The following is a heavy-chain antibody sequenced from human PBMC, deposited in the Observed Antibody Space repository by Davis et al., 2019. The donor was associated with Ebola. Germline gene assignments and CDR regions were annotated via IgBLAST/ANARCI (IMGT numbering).Heavy chain of an antibody. CDR1: GFTFSSYS. J-gene: IGHJ4*02. V-gene: IGHV3-48*01. Sequence: GGSLRLSCAASGFTFSSYSMNWVRQAPGAGLELVSSMSTSGSKTDYGDSVKGRFTISRDNSMNILYLQMNSLRAEDTAVYYCAKKIPGNNPFDSWGQGTLVTVSS. D-gene: IGHD1-14*01. CDR2: MSTSGSKT. CDR3: AKKIPGNNPFDS.